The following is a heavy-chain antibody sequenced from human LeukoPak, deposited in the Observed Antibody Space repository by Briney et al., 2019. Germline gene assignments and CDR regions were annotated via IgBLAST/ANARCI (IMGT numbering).Heavy chain of an antibody. CDR3: ARGNIPNGSRLGY. D-gene: IGHD3-16*01. V-gene: IGHV1-3*01. J-gene: IGHJ4*02. CDR2: INAGNGNT. CDR1: GYTFTSYA. Sequence: ASVKVSCKASGYTFTSYAMHRVRQAPGQRLEWMGWINAGNGNTKYSQKFQGRVTITRDTSASTAYMELSSLRSEDTAVYYCARGNIPNGSRLGYWGQGTLVTVSS.